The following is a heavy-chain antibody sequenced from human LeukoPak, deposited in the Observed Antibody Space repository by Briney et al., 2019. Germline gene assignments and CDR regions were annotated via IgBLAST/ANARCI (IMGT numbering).Heavy chain of an antibody. CDR1: GGSISSYY. CDR2: IYTSGST. J-gene: IGHJ4*02. D-gene: IGHD1-26*01. Sequence: SETLSLTCTVSGGSISSYYWSWIRQPAGKGLEWIGRIYTSGSTNYNPSLKSRVTMSVNTSKNQFSLKLSSVTAADTAVYYCRGRNTFGFDYWGQGTLVTVSS. CDR3: RGRNTFGFDY. V-gene: IGHV4-4*07.